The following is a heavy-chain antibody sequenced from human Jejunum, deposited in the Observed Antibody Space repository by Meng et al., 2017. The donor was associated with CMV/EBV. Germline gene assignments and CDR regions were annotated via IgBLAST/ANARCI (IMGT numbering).Heavy chain of an antibody. CDR3: ADPPAGL. Sequence: TLSLTCVVSGGSLIGTNWWNWVRQPPGGGLEWIGEIFHSGASNYNPSLKSRATISIDNSKNQFSLRLTSVTVAGTAVYFCADPPAGLWGQGVLVTVSS. CDR1: GGSLIGTNW. D-gene: IGHD3-16*01. CDR2: IFHSGAS. J-gene: IGHJ4*02. V-gene: IGHV4-4*01.